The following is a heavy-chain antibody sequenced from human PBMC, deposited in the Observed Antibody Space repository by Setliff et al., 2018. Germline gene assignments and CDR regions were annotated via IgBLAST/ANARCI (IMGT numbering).Heavy chain of an antibody. D-gene: IGHD6-13*01. CDR2: INPGGGSA. J-gene: IGHJ4*02. CDR1: GYSLTRYY. CDR3: ARGGMAAANRKGVFEY. V-gene: IGHV1-46*01. Sequence: ASVKVSCKASGYSLTRYYMHWVRQAPGQGLEWMGIINPGGGSASYAEKFQGRVTMTRDTSTSTFYMEVNILRSDDTAVYHCARGGMAAANRKGVFEYWGQGTLVTVSS.